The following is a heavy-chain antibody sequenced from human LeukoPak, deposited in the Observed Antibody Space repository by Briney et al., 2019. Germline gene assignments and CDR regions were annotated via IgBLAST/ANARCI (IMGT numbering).Heavy chain of an antibody. Sequence: GGSLRLSCAASGFTFSSYSMNWVRQAPGKGLEWVSSISSSSSYIYYADSVKGRFTISRDNAKNSLYLQMNSLRAEDTAVYYCAREHHHPGGYSGSFDYSGQGTLVTVSA. V-gene: IGHV3-21*01. J-gene: IGHJ4*02. CDR1: GFTFSSYS. CDR3: AREHHHPGGYSGSFDY. D-gene: IGHD1-26*01. CDR2: ISSSSSYI.